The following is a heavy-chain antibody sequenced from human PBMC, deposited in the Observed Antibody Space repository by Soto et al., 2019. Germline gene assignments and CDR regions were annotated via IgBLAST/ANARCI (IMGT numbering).Heavy chain of an antibody. J-gene: IGHJ1*01. CDR3: AXEENCSGGTCYSECFHR. Sequence: ASVKVSCKASGYLFTAYSMHWVRLAPGQGLEWMGVVNPSGGSTKYAQNFQGRVTMTRDTSTTTIYMELSSLRSDDTAIYYCAXEENCSGGTCYSECFHRWGQGTLVTVSS. CDR2: VNPSGGST. V-gene: IGHV1-46*01. D-gene: IGHD2-15*01. CDR1: GYLFTAYS.